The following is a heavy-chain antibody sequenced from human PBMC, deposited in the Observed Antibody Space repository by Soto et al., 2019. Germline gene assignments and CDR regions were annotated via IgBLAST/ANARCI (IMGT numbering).Heavy chain of an antibody. CDR2: ICRGGSTV. D-gene: IGHD1-26*01. V-gene: IGHV3-11*01. J-gene: IGHJ6*02. Sequence: QVQLVESGGGLVKPGGSLRLSCAGSGFTFSDFHMIWVRQAPGKGLEWISYICRGGSTVSYADSVQGRFTISRDNAKNSLYLQLDSLRVEDTAVYYCAKRIVGTTGHAFDVWGQGTTVTISS. CDR1: GFTFSDFH. CDR3: AKRIVGTTGHAFDV.